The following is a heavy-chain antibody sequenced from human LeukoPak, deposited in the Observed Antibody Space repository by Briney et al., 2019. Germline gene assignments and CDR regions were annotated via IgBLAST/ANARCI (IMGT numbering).Heavy chain of an antibody. V-gene: IGHV1-2*02. D-gene: IGHD6-13*01. CDR3: AKEAIAAAGTQLPNYYHFMDV. J-gene: IGHJ6*03. CDR2: INSNWGGT. Sequence: ASVKDSCMASRYTQTGYFMHWVRQAPGQGLEWMGWINSNWGGTNYAQNFQGTVTMTRDTSISTAYMELSRLRSDDTAVYYCAKEAIAAAGTQLPNYYHFMDVWGKGTTVTISS. CDR1: RYTQTGYF.